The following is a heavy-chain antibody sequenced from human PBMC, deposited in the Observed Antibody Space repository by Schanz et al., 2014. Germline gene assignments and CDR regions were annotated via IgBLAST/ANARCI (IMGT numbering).Heavy chain of an antibody. CDR3: AKVWGSDYFYPFDY. CDR1: GFTFADYY. D-gene: IGHD3-22*01. Sequence: QVQLLESGGGLFKPGGSLRLSCAGSGFTFADYYMTWIRQAPGKGLEWVAAISYDGSNSYYADSVKGRFTISRDTSKNTLYLQMSSLRAEDTAVYYCAKVWGSDYFYPFDYWGQGTLVTVSS. V-gene: IGHV3-30*18. CDR2: ISYDGSNS. J-gene: IGHJ4*02.